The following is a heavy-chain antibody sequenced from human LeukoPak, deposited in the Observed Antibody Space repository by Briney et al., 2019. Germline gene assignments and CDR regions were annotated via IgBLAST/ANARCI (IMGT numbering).Heavy chain of an antibody. CDR1: GFTFSSYW. CDR3: ARGSTRVLLFDS. D-gene: IGHD2-15*01. CDR2: IYSDGTT. V-gene: IGHV3-53*01. Sequence: PGGSLRLSCAASGFTFSSYWMSWVRQAPGKGLEWVSIIYSDGTTYYADSVKGRFTISRDNSKNTLYLQMNSLRAEDTAVYYCARGSTRVLLFDSWGQGTRVTVSS. J-gene: IGHJ4*02.